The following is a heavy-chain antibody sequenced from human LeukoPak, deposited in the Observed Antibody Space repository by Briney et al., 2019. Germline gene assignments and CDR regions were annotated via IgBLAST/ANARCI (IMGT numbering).Heavy chain of an antibody. Sequence: GGSPRLSCAASGFTFSSYSMNWVRQAPGKGLEWVSSISSSSSYIYYADSVKGRSTISRDNAKNSLYLQMNSLRAEDTAVYYCACITGTTGTYWGQGTLVTVSS. CDR2: ISSSSSYI. CDR1: GFTFSSYS. D-gene: IGHD1-7*01. J-gene: IGHJ4*02. V-gene: IGHV3-21*01. CDR3: ACITGTTGTY.